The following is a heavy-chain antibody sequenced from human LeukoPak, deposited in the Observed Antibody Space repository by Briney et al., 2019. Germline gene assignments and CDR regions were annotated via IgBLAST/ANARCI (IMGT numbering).Heavy chain of an antibody. V-gene: IGHV4-38-2*01. CDR2: IYHSGST. D-gene: IGHD1-26*01. CDR3: ARHSGSYYYNWFDP. CDR1: GYSISSGYY. Sequence: SETLSLTCAVSGYSISSGYYWGWIRQPPGKGLEWIGSIYHSGSTYYNPSLESRVTISVDTSKNQFSLKLSSVTAADTAVYYCARHSGSYYYNWFDPWGQGTLVTVSS. J-gene: IGHJ5*02.